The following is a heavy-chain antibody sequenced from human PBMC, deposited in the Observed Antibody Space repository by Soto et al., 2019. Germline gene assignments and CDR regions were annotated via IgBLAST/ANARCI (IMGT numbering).Heavy chain of an antibody. D-gene: IGHD5-18*01. CDR2: IYYSGST. CDR3: ARGVPYSYGYVSWFDP. CDR1: GGSVSSGSYY. V-gene: IGHV4-61*01. J-gene: IGHJ5*02. Sequence: SETLSLTCTVSGGSVSSGSYYWSWIRQPPGKGLEWIGYIYYSGSTNYNHSLKSRDTISVDTSKKQYSLKLSSVTAADTALYYCARGVPYSYGYVSWFDPWGQGTLVTVSS.